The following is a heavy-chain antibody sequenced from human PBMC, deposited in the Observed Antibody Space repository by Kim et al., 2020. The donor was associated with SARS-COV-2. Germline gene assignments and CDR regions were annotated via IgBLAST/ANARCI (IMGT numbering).Heavy chain of an antibody. D-gene: IGHD3-22*01. V-gene: IGHV4-31*02. J-gene: IGHJ3*02. CDR3: ARVGGFTMIVVAAYDAFDI. Sequence: SRVTISVDTSKNQFSLKLSSVTAADTAVYYCARVGGFTMIVVAAYDAFDIWGQRTMVTVSS.